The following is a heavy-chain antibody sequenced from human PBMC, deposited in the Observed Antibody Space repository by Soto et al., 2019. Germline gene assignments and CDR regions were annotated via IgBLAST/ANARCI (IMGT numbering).Heavy chain of an antibody. CDR1: GFTFKDYY. V-gene: IGHV3-11*01. CDR2: ISSRDRA. CDR3: AREMATSGSFQNYYYLGMDV. D-gene: IGHD5-12*01. Sequence: PGGSLRLSCAASGFTFKDYYMSWIRQAPGRGLEWIAYISSRDRAMYDDSVQGRFIISRDNANSSLFLQMNSLRADDTAVYYCAREMATSGSFQNYYYLGMDVWGQGTTVTVSS. J-gene: IGHJ6*02.